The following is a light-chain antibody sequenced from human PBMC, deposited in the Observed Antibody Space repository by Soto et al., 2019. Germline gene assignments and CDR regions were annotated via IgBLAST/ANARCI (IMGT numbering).Light chain of an antibody. CDR3: SSYTSSSTPVYV. V-gene: IGLV2-14*01. Sequence: QSALTQPASVSGSPGQSITISCTGTSSDVGGYNYVSWYQQHPGKAPKLMIYDVSNRPSGVSNRFSGSKSGNTASLTISGLQAEDEADYHCSSYTSSSTPVYVFGTGTKVTVL. CDR1: SSDVGGYNY. J-gene: IGLJ1*01. CDR2: DVS.